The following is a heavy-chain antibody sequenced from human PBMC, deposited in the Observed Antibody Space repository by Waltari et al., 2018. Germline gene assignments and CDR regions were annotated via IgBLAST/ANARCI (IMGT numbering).Heavy chain of an antibody. D-gene: IGHD1-1*01. CDR3: AKVPGTSQLYYLDN. CDR1: GFTFRSHA. Sequence: QVQLVESGGGAVQPGRSLRLSCSAPGFTFRSHARHWVRQAPGKGLEWVAVISYNGNDKYYTDSVKGRFTISRDNSKNTLYLQMNSLRPEDTAVYYCAKVPGTSQLYYLDNWGQGTLVTVSS. V-gene: IGHV3-30*18. CDR2: ISYNGNDK. J-gene: IGHJ4*02.